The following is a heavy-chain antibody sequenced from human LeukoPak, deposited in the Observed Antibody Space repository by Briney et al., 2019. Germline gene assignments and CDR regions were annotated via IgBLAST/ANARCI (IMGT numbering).Heavy chain of an antibody. CDR1: GYSFTSYW. V-gene: IGHV5-51*01. J-gene: IGHJ4*02. CDR3: AKLYYYDSSGWGSFDY. CDR2: IYPGDSDT. D-gene: IGHD3-22*01. Sequence: GESLKISCKGSGYSFTSYWIAWVRQMPGKGLEWMGIIYPGDSDTRYGPSFQGQVIISADKFIYTAYLQWSSLKASDTAMYYCAKLYYYDSSGWGSFDYWGQGTLVTVSS.